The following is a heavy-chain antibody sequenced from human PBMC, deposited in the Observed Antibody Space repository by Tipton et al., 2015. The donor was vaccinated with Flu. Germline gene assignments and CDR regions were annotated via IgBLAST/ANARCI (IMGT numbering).Heavy chain of an antibody. D-gene: IGHD3-10*01. V-gene: IGHV4-59*01. Sequence: TLSLTCTVSGDSITYYYWSWIRQPPGKGLEWIGYIYYSGGTNYNPSLQSRLSISVDSSKNQLSLKLTSVTAADTAVYYCARARAPYYYYAMDVWGQGATVTVS. CDR3: ARARAPYYYYAMDV. CDR2: IYYSGGT. J-gene: IGHJ6*02. CDR1: GDSITYYY.